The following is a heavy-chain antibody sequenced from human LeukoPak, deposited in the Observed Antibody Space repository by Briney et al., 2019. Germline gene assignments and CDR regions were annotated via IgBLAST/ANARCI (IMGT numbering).Heavy chain of an antibody. CDR1: GYTFTSDW. J-gene: IGHJ5*02. D-gene: IGHD2-15*01. V-gene: IGHV5-51*01. CDR3: ARSPPYCSGGSCYPKAFDP. Sequence: GESLKLSCKGSGYTFTSDWIAWVRQMPGKGLDYMGIIYPGDSDTRYSPSFEGHVTFSADDSTSTAYLQWSGLKASDTAMYYCARSPPYCSGGSCYPKAFDPWGQGTLVTVSS. CDR2: IYPGDSDT.